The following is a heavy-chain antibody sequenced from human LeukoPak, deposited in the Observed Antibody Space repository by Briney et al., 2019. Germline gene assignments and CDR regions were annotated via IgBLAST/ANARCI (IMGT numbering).Heavy chain of an antibody. Sequence: GASVKVSCKASGGTFSSYAISWVRQAPGQGLEWMGGIIPIFGTANYAQKFQGRVTITTDESTSTAYMELSSLRSEDTAVYYCARKSSGSYYGDAFDIWGQGTMVTVSS. D-gene: IGHD1-26*01. CDR2: IIPIFGTA. J-gene: IGHJ3*02. CDR1: GGTFSSYA. V-gene: IGHV1-69*05. CDR3: ARKSSGSYYGDAFDI.